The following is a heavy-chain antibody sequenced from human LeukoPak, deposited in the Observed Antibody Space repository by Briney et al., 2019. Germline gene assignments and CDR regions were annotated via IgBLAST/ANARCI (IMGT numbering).Heavy chain of an antibody. V-gene: IGHV3-7*01. D-gene: IGHD2-8*02. CDR2: IKQDGSDK. J-gene: IGHJ4*02. CDR3: ARGNWWVGAAQYCDY. Sequence: GGSLRLSCAVSGFTFSDYYMSWVRQAPGKGLEWVANIKQDGSDKYYVESVKGRFTISKDNAKNSLYLQMDSLRAEDTAVYFCARGNWWVGAAQYCDYWGQGTLVTVSS. CDR1: GFTFSDYY.